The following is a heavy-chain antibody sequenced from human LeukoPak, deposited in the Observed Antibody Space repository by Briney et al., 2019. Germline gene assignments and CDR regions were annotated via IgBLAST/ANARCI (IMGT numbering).Heavy chain of an antibody. CDR2: ISSSGSTI. Sequence: PGGSLRLSCAASEFTFSSYGMHWVRQAPGKGLEWVSYISSSGSTIYYADSVKGRFTISRDNAKNSLYLQMNSLRAEDTAVYYCARDPGYFVKNYYFDYWGQGTLVTVSS. J-gene: IGHJ4*02. CDR3: ARDPGYFVKNYYFDY. D-gene: IGHD2/OR15-2a*01. V-gene: IGHV3-48*04. CDR1: EFTFSSYG.